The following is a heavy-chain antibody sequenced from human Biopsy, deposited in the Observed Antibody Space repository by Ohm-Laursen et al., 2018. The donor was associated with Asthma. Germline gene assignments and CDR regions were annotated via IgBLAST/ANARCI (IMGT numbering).Heavy chain of an antibody. CDR2: IIPIFGTA. CDR3: ARDPHNSYLAPLRTKFNYYYGMDV. J-gene: IGHJ6*02. V-gene: IGHV1-69*01. Sequence: SSVKVSCNASGGTFSSYAISWVRQAPGQGLEWMGGIIPIFGTANYAQKFQGRVTITADESTSTAYMELSSLRSEDTAVYYCARDPHNSYLAPLRTKFNYYYGMDVWGQGTTVTVSS. CDR1: GGTFSSYA. D-gene: IGHD1-7*01.